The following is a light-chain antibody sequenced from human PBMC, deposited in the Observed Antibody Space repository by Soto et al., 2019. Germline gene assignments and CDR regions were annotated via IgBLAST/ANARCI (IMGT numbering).Light chain of an antibody. CDR1: SSDIGGYNF. V-gene: IGLV2-14*03. CDR3: SSYASDFTVV. CDR2: DVT. J-gene: IGLJ2*01. Sequence: QSALTQPASVSGSPGQSITISCTGTSSDIGGYNFVSWYQHHPGKAPKLMIYDVTNRPSGVSNRFSGSKSGNTASLTISGLQAEDESDYYCSSYASDFTVVFGGGTKLTVL.